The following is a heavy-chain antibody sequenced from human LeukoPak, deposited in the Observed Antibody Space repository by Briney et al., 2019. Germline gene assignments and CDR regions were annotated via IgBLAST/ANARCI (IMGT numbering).Heavy chain of an antibody. V-gene: IGHV4-39*01. J-gene: IGHJ4*02. CDR2: IYYSGSP. CDR1: GGSISNNNYY. D-gene: IGHD1-1*01. Sequence: SEALSLTCTVSGGSISNNNYYWAWIRQPPGEGLECIGSIYYSGSPYYNPSLKSRVTISVDTSKNQFSLRLSSVTAADTAVYYCATWRTAKTGFDYWGQGTLVTVSS. CDR3: ATWRTAKTGFDY.